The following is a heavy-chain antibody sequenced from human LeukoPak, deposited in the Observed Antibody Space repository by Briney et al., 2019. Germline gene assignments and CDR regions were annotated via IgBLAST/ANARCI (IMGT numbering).Heavy chain of an antibody. CDR3: AKDGLWFGELSVYYFHY. V-gene: IGHV7-4-1*02. J-gene: IGHJ4*02. D-gene: IGHD3-10*01. CDR1: GYTFTSYA. CDR2: INTNTGNP. Sequence: PGASVKVSCKASGYTFTSYAMNWVRQAPGQGLEWMGWINTNTGNPTYAQGFTGRFVFSLDTSVSTAYLQISSLKAEDTAVYYCAKDGLWFGELSVYYFHYWGQGTLVTVSS.